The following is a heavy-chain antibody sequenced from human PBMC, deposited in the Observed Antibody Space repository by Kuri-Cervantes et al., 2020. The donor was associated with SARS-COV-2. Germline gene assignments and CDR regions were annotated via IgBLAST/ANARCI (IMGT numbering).Heavy chain of an antibody. D-gene: IGHD3-16*01. CDR1: GFLFSASA. CDR2: VRGKANNYAT. Sequence: GESLKISCEVSGFLFSASAIHWVRQGSGKGLEWVGRVRGKANNYATAYAASVKGRFTISRDNAKNSLYLQMNSLRAEDTAVYYCARVGDRYYYYYYMDVWGKGTTVTVSS. J-gene: IGHJ6*03. V-gene: IGHV3-73*01. CDR3: ARVGDRYYYYYYMDV.